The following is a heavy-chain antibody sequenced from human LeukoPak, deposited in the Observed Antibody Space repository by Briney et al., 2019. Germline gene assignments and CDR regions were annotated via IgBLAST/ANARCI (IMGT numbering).Heavy chain of an antibody. V-gene: IGHV1-8*03. Sequence: ASVKVSCKASGYTFTSYDINWVRQAPGQGLEWMGWMNPNSGNTGYAQKFQGRVTITRNTSISTAYMELSSLRSEDTAVYYCARVAAAGTLYRKDFDYWGQGTLVTVSS. CDR3: ARVAAAGTLYRKDFDY. CDR1: GYTFTSYD. D-gene: IGHD6-13*01. J-gene: IGHJ4*02. CDR2: MNPNSGNT.